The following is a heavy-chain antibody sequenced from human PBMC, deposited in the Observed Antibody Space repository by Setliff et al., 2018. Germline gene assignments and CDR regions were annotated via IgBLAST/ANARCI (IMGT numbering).Heavy chain of an antibody. CDR2: RHDNGER. Sequence: PSETLSLTCTVSPGSISRHYWSWFRQAPGKGLEWIGYRHDNGERDYNPSLGSRVPISVDTSKNQFSLMLTSVTAADTAIYYCAGRPQNTPMGPCDYWGQGTLVTAPQ. J-gene: IGHJ4*02. D-gene: IGHD5-18*01. CDR3: AGRPQNTPMGPCDY. CDR1: PGSISRHY. V-gene: IGHV4-59*11.